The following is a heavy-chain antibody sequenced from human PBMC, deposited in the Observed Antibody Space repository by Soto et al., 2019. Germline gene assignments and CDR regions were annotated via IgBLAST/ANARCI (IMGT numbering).Heavy chain of an antibody. CDR1: GGTFSIFA. CDR3: AAPGES. Sequence: GASVKVSCKASGGTFSIFAINWVRQAPGQGFEWMGGIIPRFNKVSFPEKFQGRITITADESTTTAYMELSSLRSEDTAVYYCAAPGESWGQGTLVTVSS. J-gene: IGHJ5*02. V-gene: IGHV1-69*13. D-gene: IGHD3-16*01. CDR2: IIPRFNKV.